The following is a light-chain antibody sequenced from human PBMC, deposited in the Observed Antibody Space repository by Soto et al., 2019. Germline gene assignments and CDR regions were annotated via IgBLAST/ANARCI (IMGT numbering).Light chain of an antibody. CDR2: KVS. V-gene: IGKV2-30*02. Sequence: DVVLTQSPPSLPVTLGQPASISCRSTQSLVRSDGNTYLSWFQQRPGQSPRRLIYKVSNRDSGVPDRFSGSGSGTDFTLKISRVEAEDIGVYYCMQNTHWPHTFGQGTKLEIK. CDR3: MQNTHWPHT. CDR1: QSLVRSDGNTY. J-gene: IGKJ2*01.